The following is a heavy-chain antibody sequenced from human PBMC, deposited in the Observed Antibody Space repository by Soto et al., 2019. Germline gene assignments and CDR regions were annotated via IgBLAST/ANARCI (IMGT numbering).Heavy chain of an antibody. J-gene: IGHJ4*02. CDR3: ARGTGWFGELLPNFDY. CDR2: IGTAGDT. D-gene: IGHD3-10*01. Sequence: GGSLRLSCAASGLTFSSYDMHWVRQAPGKGLEWVSAIGTAGDTYYPGSVKGRFTISRENAKNSLYLQMNSLRAGDTAVYYCARGTGWFGELLPNFDYWGQGTLVTVSS. CDR1: GLTFSSYD. V-gene: IGHV3-13*01.